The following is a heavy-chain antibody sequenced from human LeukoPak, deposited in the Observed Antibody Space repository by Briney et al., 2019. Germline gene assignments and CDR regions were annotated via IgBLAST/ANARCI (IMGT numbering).Heavy chain of an antibody. CDR3: ARRPHSIAAAGPAPLDY. J-gene: IGHJ4*02. Sequence: GASVKVSCKASGYTFTSYYMHWVRQAPGQGLECMGIINPSGGSTSYAQKFQGRVTMTRDTSTSTVYMELSSLRSEDTAVYYCARRPHSIAAAGPAPLDYWGQGTLVTVSS. V-gene: IGHV1-46*01. D-gene: IGHD6-13*01. CDR1: GYTFTSYY. CDR2: INPSGGST.